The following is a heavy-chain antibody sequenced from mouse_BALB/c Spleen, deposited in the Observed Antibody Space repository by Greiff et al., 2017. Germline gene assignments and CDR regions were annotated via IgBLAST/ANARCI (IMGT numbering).Heavy chain of an antibody. D-gene: IGHD1-1*01. J-gene: IGHJ1*01. CDR2: ISSGGST. CDR3: ARLTTVVARDWYFDV. Sequence: EVKLMESGGGLVKPGGSLKLSCAASGFTFSSYAMSWVRQTPEKRLEWVASISSGGSTYYPDTVKGRFTISRDNAKNTLYLQMSSLKSEDTAMYYCARLTTVVARDWYFDVWGAGTTVTVSS. CDR1: GFTFSSYA. V-gene: IGHV5-6-5*01.